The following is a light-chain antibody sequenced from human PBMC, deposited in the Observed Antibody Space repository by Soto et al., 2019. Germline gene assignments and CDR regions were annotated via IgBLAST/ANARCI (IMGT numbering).Light chain of an antibody. Sequence: EIVMTQSPATLSVSAGERVTLSCRASQRIDNNLAWYQQKPGQAPSLLISASSTRATGIPARFSGSGSGTEFTLTISSLQSEDFAIYYCQQHNHWQSFGQGTKVEIK. CDR3: QQHNHWQS. CDR1: QRIDNN. CDR2: ASS. J-gene: IGKJ1*01. V-gene: IGKV3D-15*01.